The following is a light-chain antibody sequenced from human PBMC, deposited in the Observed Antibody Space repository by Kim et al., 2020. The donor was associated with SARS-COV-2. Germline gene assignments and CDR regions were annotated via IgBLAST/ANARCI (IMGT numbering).Light chain of an antibody. Sequence: EIVVTQSPVTLSLSPGERATLSCRASQGISSNLAWYQQKPGQPPRLLIPGASTRATGIPARFSGGGSGTEFTLTISSLQSEDFAVYYCQQYHNWPPTFGQGTKVDIK. J-gene: IGKJ1*01. CDR1: QGISSN. CDR2: GAS. V-gene: IGKV3D-15*01. CDR3: QQYHNWPPT.